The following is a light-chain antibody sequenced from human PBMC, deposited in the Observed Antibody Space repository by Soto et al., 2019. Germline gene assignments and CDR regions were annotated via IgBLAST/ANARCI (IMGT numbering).Light chain of an antibody. J-gene: IGKJ4*01. CDR2: TAS. CDR1: QGISNY. Sequence: DIQLTQSPSFLSASVGDRVTITCRASQGISNYLAWYQQKPGKAPNLLIHTASALQSGVPSRFSGSGSGAEFTLTISSLQPDDLATYYCQQYSSYSLTFGGGTKVDIK. CDR3: QQYSSYSLT. V-gene: IGKV1-9*01.